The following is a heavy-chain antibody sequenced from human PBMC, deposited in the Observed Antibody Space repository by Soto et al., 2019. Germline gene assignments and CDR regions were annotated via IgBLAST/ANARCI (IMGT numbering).Heavy chain of an antibody. CDR3: ARLGSGRSDLGIFGVVRRPQSDY. V-gene: IGHV4-34*01. D-gene: IGHD3-3*01. J-gene: IGHJ4*02. CDR1: GGSFSGYY. Sequence: QVQLQQWGAGLLKPSETLSLTCAVYGGSFSGYYWSWIRQPPGKGLEWIGEINHSGSTNYNPSLKSRVTISVDTSKNQFSLKLSSVTAADTAVYYCARLGSGRSDLGIFGVVRRPQSDYWGQGTLVTVSS. CDR2: INHSGST.